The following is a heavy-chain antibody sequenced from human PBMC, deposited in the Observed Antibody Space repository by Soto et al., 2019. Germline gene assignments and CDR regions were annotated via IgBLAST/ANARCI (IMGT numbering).Heavy chain of an antibody. CDR1: GFTFSSYG. CDR2: IWYDGSNK. D-gene: IGHD1-26*01. Sequence: GSLRLSCAASGFTFSSYGMHWVRQAPGKGLEWVAVIWYDGSNKYYADSVKGRFTISRDNSKNTLYLQMNSLRAEDTAVYYCARDEVGATNFDYWGQGTLVTVSS. V-gene: IGHV3-33*01. CDR3: ARDEVGATNFDY. J-gene: IGHJ4*02.